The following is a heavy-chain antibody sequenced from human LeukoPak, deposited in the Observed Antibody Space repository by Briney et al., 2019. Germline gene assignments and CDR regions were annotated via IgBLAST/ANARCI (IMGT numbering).Heavy chain of an antibody. CDR2: IYYSGST. D-gene: IGHD4-23*01. Sequence: TSSETLSLTCTVSGGSISSSSYYWGWLRQPPGKGLEWIGSIYYSGSTYYNPSLKSRVTISVDTSKNQFSLKLSSVTAADTAVYYCAGNGGNPPNAFDIWGQGTMVTVSS. CDR1: GGSISSSSYY. CDR3: AGNGGNPPNAFDI. V-gene: IGHV4-39*07. J-gene: IGHJ3*02.